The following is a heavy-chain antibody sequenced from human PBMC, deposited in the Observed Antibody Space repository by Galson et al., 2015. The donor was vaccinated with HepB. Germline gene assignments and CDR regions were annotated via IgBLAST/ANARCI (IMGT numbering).Heavy chain of an antibody. D-gene: IGHD3-16*01. Sequence: SLRLSCAASGFTFRSYAMAWVRQVAGKGLEWMALTSHDGDKNYCADSVKGRFTISRDNSKSTLYVEMNNLRPDDTATYFCVTLMNRWQFAFDHWGLGALVTVSS. CDR3: VTLMNRWQFAFDH. J-gene: IGHJ4*02. CDR2: TSHDGDKN. CDR1: GFTFRSYA. V-gene: IGHV3-30-3*01.